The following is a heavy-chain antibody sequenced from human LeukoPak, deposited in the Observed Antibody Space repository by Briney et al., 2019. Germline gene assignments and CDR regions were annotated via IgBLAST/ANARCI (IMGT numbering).Heavy chain of an antibody. D-gene: IGHD6-13*01. J-gene: IGHJ6*02. CDR3: ARAYSSGWYPYYYYGMDV. CDR2: INPSGGST. Sequence: GASVKVSCKASGYTFTSYYMHWVRQAPGQGLEWMGIINPSGGSTSYAQKFQGRVTMTRDTSTSTVYMELSSLRSEDTAVYYCARAYSSGWYPYYYYGMDVWGQGTTVTVSS. V-gene: IGHV1-46*01. CDR1: GYTFTSYY.